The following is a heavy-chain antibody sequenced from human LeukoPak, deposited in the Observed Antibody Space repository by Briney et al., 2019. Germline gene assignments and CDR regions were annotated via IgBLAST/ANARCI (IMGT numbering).Heavy chain of an antibody. D-gene: IGHD3-3*01. V-gene: IGHV1-69*05. CDR3: ARGCSDDFWSGYSSYFDH. CDR2: IIPILRTP. CDR1: GDTFSNCG. J-gene: IGHJ4*02. Sequence: SVKVSCKASGDTFSNCGISWVRQAPGQGLEWMGGIIPILRTPNYAQKFQGRVTITTVESTSTAYMVLSSLRSDDTAIYYCARGCSDDFWSGYSSYFDHWGQGTLVTVSS.